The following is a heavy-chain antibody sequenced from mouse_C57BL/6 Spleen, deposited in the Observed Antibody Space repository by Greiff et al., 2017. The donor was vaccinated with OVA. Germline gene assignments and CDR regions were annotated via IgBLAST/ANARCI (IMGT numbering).Heavy chain of an antibody. CDR1: GYTFTSYW. J-gene: IGHJ2*01. Sequence: QVQLQQPGAELVKPGASVKLSCKASGYTFTSYWMQWVKQRPGQGLEWIGEIDPSDSYTNYNQKFKGKATLTVDTSSSTAYMQLSSLTSEDSAVYFSARALGDYWGQGTTLTVSS. D-gene: IGHD3-3*01. CDR3: ARALGDY. V-gene: IGHV1-50*01. CDR2: IDPSDSYT.